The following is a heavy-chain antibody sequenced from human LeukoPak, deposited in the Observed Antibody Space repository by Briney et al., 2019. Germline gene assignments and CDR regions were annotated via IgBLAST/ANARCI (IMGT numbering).Heavy chain of an antibody. CDR1: GFSFSIYG. J-gene: IGHJ4*02. V-gene: IGHV3-30*03. D-gene: IGHD1/OR15-1a*01. CDR2: ISYDGSNK. Sequence: GGSLRLSCAAPGFSFSIYGMHWVRQAPGKGLEWVAVISYDGSNKFYAESLKGRFTISRDNSKNTLYLQMNSLRAEDTAVYYCATDLGNSRSCPDRWGQGTLVAVSS. CDR3: ATDLGNSRSCPDR.